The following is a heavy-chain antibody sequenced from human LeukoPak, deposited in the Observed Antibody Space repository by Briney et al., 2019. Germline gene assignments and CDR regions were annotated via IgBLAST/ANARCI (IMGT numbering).Heavy chain of an antibody. Sequence: PSETLSLTCTVSGGSISSGSYYWSWIRQPAGKGLEWVGHVYTTGSTNYNPSLKSRVTISVDTSKSQFSLNLNSVTAADTAVYYCASGQGALFDYWGQGTLVTVSS. CDR1: GGSISSGSYY. V-gene: IGHV4-61*09. CDR2: VYTTGST. D-gene: IGHD1-26*01. CDR3: ASGQGALFDY. J-gene: IGHJ4*02.